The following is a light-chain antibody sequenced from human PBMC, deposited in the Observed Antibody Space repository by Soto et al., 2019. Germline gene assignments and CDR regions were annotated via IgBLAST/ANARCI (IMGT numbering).Light chain of an antibody. Sequence: QSVLTQPRSVSGSPGQSVTISCTGTSSDVGGYDYVSWYQQHPGKAPKLLIFDVSKWPSGVPDRFSGSKSGNTASLTISGLQVEDEADYYCCSYAGSYTYVFGTGTKLTVL. CDR1: SSDVGGYDY. V-gene: IGLV2-11*01. J-gene: IGLJ1*01. CDR3: CSYAGSYTYV. CDR2: DVS.